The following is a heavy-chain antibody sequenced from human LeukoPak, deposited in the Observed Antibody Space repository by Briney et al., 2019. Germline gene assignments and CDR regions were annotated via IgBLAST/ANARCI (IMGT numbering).Heavy chain of an antibody. CDR2: IYHTGTS. Sequence: PSETLSLTCTVSGYSITIGYYWGWIRQPPGKGLEWIGNIYHTGTSHYNPSLKSRVTISLDTSKNQFSLKLNSVTAADTAVYYCASESYYDSGSYFIDNWGQETLVTVSS. D-gene: IGHD3-10*01. CDR1: GYSITIGYY. J-gene: IGHJ4*02. CDR3: ASESYYDSGSYFIDN. V-gene: IGHV4-38-2*02.